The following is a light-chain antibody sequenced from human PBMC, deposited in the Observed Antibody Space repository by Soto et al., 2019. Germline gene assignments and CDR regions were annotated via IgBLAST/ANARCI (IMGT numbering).Light chain of an antibody. CDR2: DAS. CDR3: QQRNNWPLT. V-gene: IGKV3-11*01. J-gene: IGKJ5*01. Sequence: EIMMTQSPATLYVSPGERATLSCRASQSVSSIYFAWYQQKPGQAPRLLIYDASNRATGIPARFSGSGSGTDFTLTISSLEPEDFAVYYCQQRNNWPLTFGQGTRLEVK. CDR1: QSVSSIY.